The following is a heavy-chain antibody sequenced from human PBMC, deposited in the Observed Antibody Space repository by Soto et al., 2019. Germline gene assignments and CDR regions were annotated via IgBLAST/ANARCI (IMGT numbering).Heavy chain of an antibody. J-gene: IGHJ4*02. CDR1: GYIFSTYV. D-gene: IGHD3-22*01. CDR2: INPAEGHS. Sequence: AVKFSCKASGYIFSTYVLHWVRQAPGQRLDCIGWINPAEGHSRYSQTFQGRLTITRDTSASIVYMYLSSLSSQDTAVYYCARFIYYDDSGGYYPLGPLGYWGLGTLVTVS. CDR3: ARFIYYDDSGGYYPLGPLGY. V-gene: IGHV1-3*01.